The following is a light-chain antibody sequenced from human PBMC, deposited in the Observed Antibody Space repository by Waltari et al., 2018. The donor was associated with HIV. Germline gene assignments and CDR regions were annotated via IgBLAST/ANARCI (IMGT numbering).Light chain of an antibody. CDR2: AAS. V-gene: IGKV1-39*01. CDR1: QTINIY. Sequence: DIQMTQSPSSLSASLGDRVTLTCRASQTINIYLNWYQQKPGKAPNLLIYAASTLQSGVPSRFSGNDSETDFTLTINGLQVEDFATYYCQQTYSGLTFGPGTKVDV. CDR3: QQTYSGLT. J-gene: IGKJ3*01.